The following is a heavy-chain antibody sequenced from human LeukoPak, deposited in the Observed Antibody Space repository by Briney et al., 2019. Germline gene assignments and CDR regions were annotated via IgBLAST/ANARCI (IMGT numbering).Heavy chain of an antibody. D-gene: IGHD3-22*01. CDR3: ARDKGNFYDTSAYVY. CDR1: GFTVSSNY. CDR2: IYSGGDT. J-gene: IGHJ4*02. V-gene: IGHV3-53*01. Sequence: GGSLRLSCAASGFTVSSNYMSWVRQAPGKGLEWVSVIYSGGDTYYADSVKGRFTTSRDNTKNTLYLQMNSLRAEDTAVYYCARDKGNFYDTSAYVYWGQGTLVTVSS.